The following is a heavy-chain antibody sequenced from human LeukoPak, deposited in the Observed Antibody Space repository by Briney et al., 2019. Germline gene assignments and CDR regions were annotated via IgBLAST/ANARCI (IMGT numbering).Heavy chain of an antibody. CDR1: GYTFTGYY. CDR3: ARSAGHCSNGICFTDYYMDV. V-gene: IGHV1-2*06. J-gene: IGHJ6*03. D-gene: IGHD2-8*01. CDR2: INPNSGGT. Sequence: ASVKVSCKASGYTFTGYYMHWVRQAPGQGLEWMGRINPNSGGTNYAQKFQGRVTMTRDTSVSTAYMDLSSVTSDDSAVYFCARSAGHCSNGICFTDYYMDVWGRGTTVTVSS.